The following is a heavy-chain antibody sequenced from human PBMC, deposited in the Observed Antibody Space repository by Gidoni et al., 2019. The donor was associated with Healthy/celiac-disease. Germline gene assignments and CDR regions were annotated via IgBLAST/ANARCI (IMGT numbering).Heavy chain of an antibody. J-gene: IGHJ3*02. D-gene: IGHD2-2*01. CDR1: GGTFSSYA. V-gene: IGHV1-69*01. Sequence: QVQLVQSGAEVKKPGSSVKVSCKASGGTFSSYAISWVRQAPGQGLEWMGGNIHTFVTENYAKKSQGRVTITADESRATAYRELSSLRSEDTAVYYCASRGWGGVPAAMRDWVTDAFDIWGQGTMVTVSS. CDR2: NIHTFVTE. CDR3: ASRGWGGVPAAMRDWVTDAFDI.